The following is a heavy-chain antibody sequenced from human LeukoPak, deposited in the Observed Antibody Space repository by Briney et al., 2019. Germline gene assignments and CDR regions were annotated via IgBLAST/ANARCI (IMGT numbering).Heavy chain of an antibody. CDR2: INPSGGST. J-gene: IGHJ4*02. V-gene: IGHV1-46*01. CDR3: ARDPYYYDSSGYIPFDY. D-gene: IGHD3-22*01. CDR1: GYTFTSYY. Sequence: ASVKVSCKASGYTFTSYYMHWVRQAPGQGLEWMGIINPSGGSTSYAQKFQGGVTMTRDMSTSTVYMELSSLRSEDTAVYYCARDPYYYDSSGYIPFDYWGQGTLVTVSS.